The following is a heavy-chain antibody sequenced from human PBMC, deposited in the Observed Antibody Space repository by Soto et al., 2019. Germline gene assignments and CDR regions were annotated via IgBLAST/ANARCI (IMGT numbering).Heavy chain of an antibody. Sequence: QVQLVQSGAEMREPGSSVKVSCKASGGTFSSSAINWLRQAPGQGPEWMGGSIPTFGTANSIEKFRGRVTITADTSTSTAYMEVSSLTSEDTSMYFCARSETAGHRGFDIWGQGTMVTVSS. CDR2: SIPTFGTA. CDR3: ARSETAGHRGFDI. CDR1: GGTFSSSA. D-gene: IGHD6-19*01. J-gene: IGHJ3*02. V-gene: IGHV1-69*06.